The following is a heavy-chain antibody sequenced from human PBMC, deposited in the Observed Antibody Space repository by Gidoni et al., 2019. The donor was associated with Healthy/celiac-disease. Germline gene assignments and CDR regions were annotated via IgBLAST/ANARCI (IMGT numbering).Heavy chain of an antibody. J-gene: IGHJ4*02. V-gene: IGHV4-4*02. CDR1: GGALRSSNW. Sequence: QVQLQESGPGLVKPSGTLSLTCAVSGGALRSSNWWSWVRQPPGKGLEWSGELYHSGSTNYNPSLKSRVTISVDKSKNQFSLKLSSVTAADTAVYYCAREREMATITVYYFDYWGQGTLVTVSS. D-gene: IGHD5-12*01. CDR3: AREREMATITVYYFDY. CDR2: LYHSGST.